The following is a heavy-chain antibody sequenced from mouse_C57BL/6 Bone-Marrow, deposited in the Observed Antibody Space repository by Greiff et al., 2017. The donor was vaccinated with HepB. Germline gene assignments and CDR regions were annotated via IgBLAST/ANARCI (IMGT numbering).Heavy chain of an antibody. CDR3: ARLGNFHWYFDV. V-gene: IGHV5-9*01. Sequence: EVQWVESGGGLVKPGGSLKLSCAASGFTFSSYTMSWGRQTPEKRLEWVATISRGGGNTYYPDSVKGRFTISRDNAKNTPYLQMSSLRSEDTALYYGARLGNFHWYFDVWGTGTTVTVSS. CDR1: GFTFSSYT. D-gene: IGHD2-1*01. CDR2: ISRGGGNT. J-gene: IGHJ1*03.